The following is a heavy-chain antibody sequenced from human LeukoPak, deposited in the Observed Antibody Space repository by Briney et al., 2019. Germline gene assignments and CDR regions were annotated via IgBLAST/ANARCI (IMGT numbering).Heavy chain of an antibody. Sequence: GASVKVSCKASGYTFTGYYMHWVRQAPGQGLEWMGWINPNSGGANYAQKFQGRVTMTRDTSISTAYMELSRLRSDDTAVYYCARVEVVPVVTVSFDPWGQGTLVTVSS. CDR2: INPNSGGA. V-gene: IGHV1-2*02. CDR3: ARVEVVPVVTVSFDP. J-gene: IGHJ5*02. CDR1: GYTFTGYY. D-gene: IGHD2-2*01.